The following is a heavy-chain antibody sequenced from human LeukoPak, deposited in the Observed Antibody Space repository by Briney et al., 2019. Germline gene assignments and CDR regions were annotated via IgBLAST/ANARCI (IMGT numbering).Heavy chain of an antibody. D-gene: IGHD6-13*01. CDR1: GFTFSSYA. Sequence: GGSLRLSCAASGFTFSSYAMSWVRQAPGRGLEWVSVISDSGGDTSYADSGKGRFTISRDNSKNTLYLHMNSLRHEDTAIYYCARGSSIWYRSYFDNWGQGTLVTVSS. CDR2: ISDSGGDT. J-gene: IGHJ1*01. V-gene: IGHV3-23*01. CDR3: ARGSSIWYRSYFDN.